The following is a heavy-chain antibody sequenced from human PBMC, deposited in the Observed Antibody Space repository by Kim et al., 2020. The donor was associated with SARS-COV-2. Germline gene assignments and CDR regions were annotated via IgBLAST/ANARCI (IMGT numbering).Heavy chain of an antibody. CDR2: IYYSGST. CDR3: ASGLDSDRGSGWFNYYYYYGMDV. V-gene: IGHV4-39*01. J-gene: IGHJ6*02. CDR1: GGSISSSSYY. D-gene: IGHD6-19*01. Sequence: SETLSLTCTVSGGSISSSSYYWGWIRQPPGKGLEWIGSIYYSGSTYYNPSLKSRVTISVYTSKNQFSLKLSSVTAADTAVYYCASGLDSDRGSGWFNYYYYYGMDVWGQGTTVTVSS.